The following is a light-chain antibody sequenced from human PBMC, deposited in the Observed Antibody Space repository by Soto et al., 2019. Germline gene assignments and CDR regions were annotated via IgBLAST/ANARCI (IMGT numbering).Light chain of an antibody. CDR2: DDN. Sequence: QSVLTQPPSVSAAPGQKVTISCSGSSSNIGGNSVSWYQQLPGTAPKLLIYDDNKRPSGIPDRFSGSKSGSSTSLAITGLQSEDEADYYCQSYDSSLIGLIFGLGTQLTVL. V-gene: IGLV1-51*01. J-gene: IGLJ2*01. CDR1: SSNIGGNS. CDR3: QSYDSSLIGLI.